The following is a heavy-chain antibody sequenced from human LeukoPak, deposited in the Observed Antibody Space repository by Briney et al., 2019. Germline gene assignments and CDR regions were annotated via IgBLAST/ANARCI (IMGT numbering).Heavy chain of an antibody. J-gene: IGHJ6*02. D-gene: IGHD5-18*01. CDR3: ARAAAMAYYGMDV. V-gene: IGHV1-18*01. Sequence: ASVKVSCKASGYTFTSYGISWVRQAPGQGLEWMGWISAYNGNTNYAQKFQGRVTMTRNTSISTAYMELSSLRSEDTAVYYCARAAAMAYYGMDVWGQGTTVTVSS. CDR1: GYTFTSYG. CDR2: ISAYNGNT.